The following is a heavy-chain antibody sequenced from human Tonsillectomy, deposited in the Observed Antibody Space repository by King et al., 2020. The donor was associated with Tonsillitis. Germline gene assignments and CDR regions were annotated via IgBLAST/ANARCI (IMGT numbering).Heavy chain of an antibody. CDR2: INTHNGNT. Sequence: QLVQSGAEVKKPGDSVTVSCKASGYNFTTYGVSWVRQAPGQGLEWMGWINTHNGNTNYARRFQGRVTLTTDTSRSTVYMDLRALASDETAMYYCARDPDSTHGFDYWGQGTLVTVSS. CDR3: ARDPDSTHGFDY. CDR1: GYNFTTYG. V-gene: IGHV1-18*04. D-gene: IGHD2/OR15-2a*01. J-gene: IGHJ4*02.